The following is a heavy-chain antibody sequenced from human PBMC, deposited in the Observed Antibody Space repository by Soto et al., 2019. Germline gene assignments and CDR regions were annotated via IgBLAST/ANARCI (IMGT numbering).Heavy chain of an antibody. D-gene: IGHD3-16*02. CDR2: IYSGGST. CDR1: GFTVSSNY. CDR3: ARGTYYDYVWGSYPSHGMDV. J-gene: IGHJ6*02. V-gene: IGHV3-66*01. Sequence: GGSLRLSCAASGFTVSSNYMSWVRQAPGKGLEWVSVIYSGGSTYYADSVKGRFTISRDNSMNTLYLQMNSLRAEDTAVYYCARGTYYDYVWGSYPSHGMDVWGQGTTVTVSS.